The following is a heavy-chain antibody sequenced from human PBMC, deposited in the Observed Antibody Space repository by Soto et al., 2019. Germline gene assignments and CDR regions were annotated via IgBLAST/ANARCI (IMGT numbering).Heavy chain of an antibody. V-gene: IGHV3-23*01. D-gene: IGHD2-2*02. CDR3: AKGRLGYCSSTSCYIPSFDY. J-gene: IGHJ4*02. CDR2: ISGSGGST. CDR1: GFTFSSYA. Sequence: HPGGSLRLSCAASGFTFSSYAMSWVRQAPGKGLEWVSAISGSGGSTYYADSVKGRFTISRDNSKNTLYLQMNSLRAEDTAVYYCAKGRLGYCSSTSCYIPSFDYWGQGTLVTVSS.